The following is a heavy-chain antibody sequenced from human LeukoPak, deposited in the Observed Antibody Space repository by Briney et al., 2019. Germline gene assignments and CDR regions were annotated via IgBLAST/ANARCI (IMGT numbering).Heavy chain of an antibody. CDR1: GGSFSSYY. CDR2: IYYSGST. CDR3: AGLDYYYYGMDV. V-gene: IGHV4-59*01. Sequence: SETLFLTCAVSGGSFSSYYWSWIRQPPGKGLEWIGYIYYSGSTNYNPSLKSRVTISVDTSKNQFSLKLSSVTAADTAVYYCAGLDYYYYGMDVWGQGTTVTVSS. J-gene: IGHJ6*02. D-gene: IGHD5-12*01.